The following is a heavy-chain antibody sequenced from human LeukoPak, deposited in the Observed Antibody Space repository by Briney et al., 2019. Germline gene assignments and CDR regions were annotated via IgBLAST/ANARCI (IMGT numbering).Heavy chain of an antibody. CDR2: IKQDGSEK. V-gene: IGHV3-7*01. J-gene: IGHJ6*03. CDR3: ARVLIVVVPAAIVPHGYMDV. Sequence: GGSLRLSCAASGFTFSSYWMSWVRQAPGKGLEWVANIKQDGSEKYYVDSVKGRFTISRDNAKNSLYLQMNSLRAEDTAAYYCARVLIVVVPAAIVPHGYMDVWGKGTTVTVSS. CDR1: GFTFSSYW. D-gene: IGHD2-2*02.